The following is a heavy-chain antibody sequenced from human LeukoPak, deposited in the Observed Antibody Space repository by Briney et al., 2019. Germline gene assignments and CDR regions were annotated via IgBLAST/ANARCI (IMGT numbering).Heavy chain of an antibody. CDR3: ARVGAYAFDI. CDR2: IHYSGST. Sequence: SETLSLTCTVSGGSISSNYWSWIRQPPGKGLEWIGYIHYSGSTNYNPSLKSRVTISVDTSKNQFSLKLSSVTAADTAVYYCARVGAYAFDIWGQGTMVSVSS. D-gene: IGHD1-26*01. CDR1: GGSISSNY. V-gene: IGHV4-59*01. J-gene: IGHJ3*02.